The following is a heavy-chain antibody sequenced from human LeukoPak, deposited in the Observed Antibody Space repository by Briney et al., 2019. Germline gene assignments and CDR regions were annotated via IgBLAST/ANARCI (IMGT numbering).Heavy chain of an antibody. CDR3: ARLPYCSSTSCYHFDY. D-gene: IGHD2-2*01. CDR1: GYSFTSYW. J-gene: IGHJ4*02. CDR2: IYPGDSDT. Sequence: GESLKISCKGSGYSFTSYWIGWVRQMPGKGLEWMGIIYPGDSDTRYSPSFQGQVTISADKSISTAYLQWSGLKASDTAMYYCARLPYCSSTSCYHFDYWGQGTLVTVSS. V-gene: IGHV5-51*01.